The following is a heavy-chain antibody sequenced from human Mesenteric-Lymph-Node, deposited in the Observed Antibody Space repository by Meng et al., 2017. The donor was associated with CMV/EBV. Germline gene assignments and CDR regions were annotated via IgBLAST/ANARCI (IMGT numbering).Heavy chain of an antibody. J-gene: IGHJ4*02. Sequence: SGYTFTSYYMHWVRQAPGQGLEWMGIINPSGGSTSYAQKFQGRVTMTRDTSTSTVYMELSSLRSEDTAVYYCARRPIDGYNSGRFDYWGQGTLVTVSS. CDR3: ARRPIDGYNSGRFDY. CDR2: INPSGGST. D-gene: IGHD5-24*01. CDR1: GYTFTSYY. V-gene: IGHV1-46*01.